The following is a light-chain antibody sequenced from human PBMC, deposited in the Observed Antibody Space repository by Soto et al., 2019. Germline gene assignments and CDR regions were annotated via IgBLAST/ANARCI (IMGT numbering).Light chain of an antibody. CDR3: QQVNNYPLT. V-gene: IGKV1-9*01. J-gene: IGKJ4*01. Sequence: IQLTQSPSSLSASVGDRVTITCRASQGLSSYLAWYQQKPGKAPKLLIYAASTLHSGVPSRFSGSESGTDFTLTISSLQPEDFGTYYCQQVNNYPLTFDGGTKVEIK. CDR2: AAS. CDR1: QGLSSY.